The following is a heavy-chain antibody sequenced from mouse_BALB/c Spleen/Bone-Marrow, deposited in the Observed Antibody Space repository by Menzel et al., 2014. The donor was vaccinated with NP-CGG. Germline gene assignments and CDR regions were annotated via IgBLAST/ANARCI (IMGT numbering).Heavy chain of an antibody. CDR1: GFTFTDYY. V-gene: IGHV7-3*02. D-gene: IGHD1-1*01. CDR3: ARDSRSTVSHFDY. J-gene: IGHJ2*01. CDR2: IRNKANGYTT. Sequence: EVKLVESGGGLVQPGGSLILSCATSGFTFTDYYMNWVRQPPGKALEWLGFIRNKANGYTTEYSASVKGRFTFSRDNSQSILYLQMNTLRAEDSATYYCARDSRSTVSHFDYWGQGTTLTVSS.